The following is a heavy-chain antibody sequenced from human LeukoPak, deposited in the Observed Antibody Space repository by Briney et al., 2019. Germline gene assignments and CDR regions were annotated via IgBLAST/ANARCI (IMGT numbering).Heavy chain of an antibody. J-gene: IGHJ6*02. CDR2: IYYSGST. V-gene: IGHV4-59*01. CDR3: ARVGDYYYGMDV. CDR1: GGSISSYY. Sequence: SETLSLTCTVSGGSISSYYWSWIRQPPGKGLEWIGYIYYSGSTNYSPSLKSRVTISVDTSKNQFSLKLSSVTAADTAVYYCARVGDYYYGMDVWGQGTTVTVSS. D-gene: IGHD3-16*01.